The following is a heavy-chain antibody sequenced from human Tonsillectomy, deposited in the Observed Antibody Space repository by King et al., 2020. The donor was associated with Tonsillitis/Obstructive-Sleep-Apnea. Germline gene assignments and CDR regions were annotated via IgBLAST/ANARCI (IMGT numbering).Heavy chain of an antibody. V-gene: IGHV3-33*01. CDR1: GFTFSNYG. CDR3: ARDLANIVVVPAAPHYWFDP. CDR2: IWYDGSNQ. J-gene: IGHJ5*02. D-gene: IGHD2-2*01. Sequence: QLVQSGGGVVQPGRSLRLSCAASGFTFSNYGMHWVRQAPGKGLEWVAIIWYDGSNQYYADSVKGRFTISRDNSKNTLYLQMNSLRVEDTAVYYCARDLANIVVVPAAPHYWFDPWGQGTLVTVSS.